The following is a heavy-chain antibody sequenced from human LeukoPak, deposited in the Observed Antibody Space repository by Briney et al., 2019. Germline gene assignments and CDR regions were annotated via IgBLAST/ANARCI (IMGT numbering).Heavy chain of an antibody. CDR1: GGSFSGYY. CDR3: ARGALSPDIRVVTEPYYYYMDV. Sequence: SETLSLTCAVYGGSFSGYYWSWIRQAPGKGLEWIGEINHSGSTNYNPSLKSRVTISVDTSKNQFSLKLSSVTAADTAVYYCARGALSPDIRVVTEPYYYYMDVWGKGTTVTVSS. D-gene: IGHD3-3*01. J-gene: IGHJ6*03. CDR2: INHSGST. V-gene: IGHV4-34*01.